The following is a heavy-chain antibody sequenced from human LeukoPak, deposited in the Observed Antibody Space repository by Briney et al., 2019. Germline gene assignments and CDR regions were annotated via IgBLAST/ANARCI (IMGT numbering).Heavy chain of an antibody. CDR1: VFTFSSYG. J-gene: IGHJ4*02. Sequence: GGSLRLSCVASVFTFSSYGMHWVRQAPGKGLEWVAFIRYDGSNKYYADSVKGRFTISRDNSKNTLYLQMNSLRAEDTAVYYCAKDWYDSSGYYYFGDWGQGTLVTVSS. CDR2: IRYDGSNK. CDR3: AKDWYDSSGYYYFGD. V-gene: IGHV3-30*02. D-gene: IGHD3-22*01.